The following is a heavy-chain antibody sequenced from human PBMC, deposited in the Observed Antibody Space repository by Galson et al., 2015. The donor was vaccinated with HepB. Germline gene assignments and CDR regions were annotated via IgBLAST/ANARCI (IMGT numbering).Heavy chain of an antibody. CDR1: GYTFTGYY. CDR3: ARAGSSSSLSVQH. J-gene: IGHJ1*01. D-gene: IGHD6-6*01. V-gene: IGHV1-2*06. CDR2: INPNSGGT. Sequence: SVKVSCKASGYTFTGYYMHWVRQAPGQGLEWMGRINPNSGGTNYAQKFQGRVTMTRDTPISTAYMELSRLRSDDTAVYYCARAGSSSSLSVQHWGQGTLVTVSS.